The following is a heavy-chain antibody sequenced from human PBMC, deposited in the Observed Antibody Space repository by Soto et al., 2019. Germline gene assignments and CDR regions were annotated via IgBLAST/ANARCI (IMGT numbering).Heavy chain of an antibody. V-gene: IGHV4-59*08. CDR3: ARHRPLVAANSIRTNYYYYYYMDV. D-gene: IGHD2-15*01. CDR2: IYYSGST. Sequence: SETLSLTCTVSGGSISSYYWSWIRQPPGKGLEWIGYIYYSGSTNYNPSLKSRDTISVDTSKNQFSLKLSSVTAADTAVYYCARHRPLVAANSIRTNYYYYYYMDVWGKGTTVTVS. J-gene: IGHJ6*03. CDR1: GGSISSYY.